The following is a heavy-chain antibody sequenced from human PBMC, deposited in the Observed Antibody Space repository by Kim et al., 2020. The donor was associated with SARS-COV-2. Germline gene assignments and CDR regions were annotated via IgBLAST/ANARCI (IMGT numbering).Heavy chain of an antibody. Sequence: GGSLRLSCAASGFTFRSYGMHWVRQAPGKGLEWVAFIWYDGSNKYYVDSVKGRFTISRDNSKDTLYLQMNSLRVEDTAVYYCARGAYTGGYGLDVWGQGTTVTVSS. CDR1: GFTFRSYG. CDR3: ARGAYTGGYGLDV. D-gene: IGHD3-16*01. CDR2: IWYDGSNK. V-gene: IGHV3-33*01. J-gene: IGHJ6*02.